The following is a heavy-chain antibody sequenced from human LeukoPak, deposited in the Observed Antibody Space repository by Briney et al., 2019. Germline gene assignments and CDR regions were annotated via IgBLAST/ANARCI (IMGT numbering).Heavy chain of an antibody. J-gene: IGHJ1*01. CDR2: INPSGGST. V-gene: IGHV1-46*01. CDR1: GGTFSSYA. CDR3: ARDGSDCGGDCYSGYFQH. Sequence: ASVKVSCKASGGTFSSYAISWVRQAPGQGLEWMGIINPSGGSTSYAQKFQGRVTMTRDTSTSTVYMELSSLRSEDTAVYYCARDGSDCGGDCYSGYFQHWGQGTLVTVSS. D-gene: IGHD2-21*02.